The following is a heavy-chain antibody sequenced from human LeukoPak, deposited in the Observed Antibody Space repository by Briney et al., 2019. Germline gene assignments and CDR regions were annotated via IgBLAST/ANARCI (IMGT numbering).Heavy chain of an antibody. D-gene: IGHD3-3*01. CDR2: IYYSGST. J-gene: IGHJ4*02. Sequence: GSLRLSCTASGFTFCSYAMSWVRQAPGKGLEWIGRIYYSGSTYYNPSPKSRVTISVDTSKNQFSLKLSSVTAADTAVYYCARDSLPGYYDFWSGNSGGYFDYWGQGTLVTVSS. CDR3: ARDSLPGYYDFWSGNSGGYFDY. CDR1: GFTFCSYA. V-gene: IGHV4-39*07.